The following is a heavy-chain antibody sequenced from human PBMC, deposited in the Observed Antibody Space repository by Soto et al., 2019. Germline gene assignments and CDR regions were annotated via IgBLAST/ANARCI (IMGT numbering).Heavy chain of an antibody. CDR3: AKIGVDGYNGGGERNFDY. CDR1: GFTFSSYG. D-gene: IGHD3-16*01. V-gene: IGHV3-30*18. Sequence: QVQLVESGGGVVQPGRSLRLSCAASGFTFSSYGMHWVRQAPGKGLEWVAVISYDGSNKYYADSVKGRFTISRDNSKNTQYLQMNSLRAEDTAVYYCAKIGVDGYNGGGERNFDYWGQGTLVTVSS. J-gene: IGHJ4*02. CDR2: ISYDGSNK.